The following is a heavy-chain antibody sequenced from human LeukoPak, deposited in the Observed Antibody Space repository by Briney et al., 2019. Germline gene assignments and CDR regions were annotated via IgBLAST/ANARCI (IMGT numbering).Heavy chain of an antibody. CDR3: ARDFPHYYDSSGYWFDP. V-gene: IGHV3-7*01. D-gene: IGHD3-22*01. Sequence: GGSLRLSCAASGFTFSSYWMSWVRQAPGKGLEWVANIKQDGRDKYYVDSVKGRFTISRDNAKNSLYLQMNSLRAEDTAVYYCARDFPHYYDSSGYWFDPWGQGTLVTVSS. CDR2: IKQDGRDK. J-gene: IGHJ5*02. CDR1: GFTFSSYW.